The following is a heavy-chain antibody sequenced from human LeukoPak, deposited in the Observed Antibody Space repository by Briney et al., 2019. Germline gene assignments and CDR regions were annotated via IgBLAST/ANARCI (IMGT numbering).Heavy chain of an antibody. CDR3: AKGSGGSESYPFDY. V-gene: IGHV3-30*02. D-gene: IGHD3-10*01. CDR1: GFTFSSYG. Sequence: GGSLRLSCAASGFTFSSYGMHWVRQAPGKGLEWVAFLPYDGTDQYYADSVKGRFTISRDNSKNTLYLQMNSLRPEDTAVYYCAKGSGGSESYPFDYWGQGTLVTVSS. CDR2: LPYDGTDQ. J-gene: IGHJ4*02.